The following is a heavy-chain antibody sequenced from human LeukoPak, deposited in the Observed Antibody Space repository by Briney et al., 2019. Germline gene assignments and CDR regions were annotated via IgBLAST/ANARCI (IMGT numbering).Heavy chain of an antibody. Sequence: PGGSLRLSCAASGFTFSSYGIHWVRQAPGKGLEWVAVVSYLGDDQFYAESVKGRFTISRDNSKKTVFLQMNSLRGEDTAVYYCAKDRSSGPHYYYGMGVWGQGTTVIVSS. CDR3: AKDRSSGPHYYYGMGV. J-gene: IGHJ6*02. CDR2: VSYLGDDQ. D-gene: IGHD6-25*01. CDR1: GFTFSSYG. V-gene: IGHV3-30*18.